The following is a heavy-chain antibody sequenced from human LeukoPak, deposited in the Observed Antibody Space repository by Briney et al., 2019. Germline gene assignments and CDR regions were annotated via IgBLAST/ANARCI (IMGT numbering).Heavy chain of an antibody. CDR1: GFTFTNYD. D-gene: IGHD2-21*02. Sequence: GGSLRLYCAASGFTFTNYDMRWLRQAPGEGLEWVSTISGGGANTYYADSVKGRFTISRDTSKNTLYLRLNSLRAGDTAVYYCAKSVGKFCGGDCYALDYWGQGTLVTVSS. V-gene: IGHV3-23*01. CDR2: ISGGGANT. CDR3: AKSVGKFCGGDCYALDY. J-gene: IGHJ4*02.